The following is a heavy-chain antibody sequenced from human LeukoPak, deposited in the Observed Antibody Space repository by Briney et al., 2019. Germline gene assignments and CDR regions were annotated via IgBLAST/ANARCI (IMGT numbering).Heavy chain of an antibody. CDR1: GFTFSDYY. CDR2: ISSSGSPI. CDR3: ARGSFLITFGGFIG. J-gene: IGHJ4*02. D-gene: IGHD3-16*02. Sequence: GGSLRLSCATSGFTFSDYYMSWIRQAPGKGLEWVSYISSSGSPICYADSVKGRFTISRDNAKNSLFLQMNSLRAEDTAVYYCARGSFLITFGGFIGWGQGTLVTVSS. V-gene: IGHV3-11*04.